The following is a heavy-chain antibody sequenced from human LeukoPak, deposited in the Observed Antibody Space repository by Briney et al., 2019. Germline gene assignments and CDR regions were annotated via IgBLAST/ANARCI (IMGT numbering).Heavy chain of an antibody. CDR3: ARALYYSHFSGYLRHAFDI. CDR1: GGTFSSYA. Sequence: SVKVSCKASGGTFSSYAISWVRQAPGQGLEWMGRIIPILGIANYAQKFQGRVTITADKSTSTAYMELSSLRSEDTAVYYCARALYYSHFSGYLRHAFDIWGQGTMVTVSS. J-gene: IGHJ3*02. CDR2: IIPILGIA. D-gene: IGHD3-22*01. V-gene: IGHV1-69*04.